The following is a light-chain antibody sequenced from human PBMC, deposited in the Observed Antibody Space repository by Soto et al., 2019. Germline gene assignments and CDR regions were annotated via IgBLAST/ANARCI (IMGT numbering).Light chain of an antibody. J-gene: IGLJ1*01. V-gene: IGLV1-40*01. CDR2: DNN. CDR1: SSNIGAHSD. Sequence: QSVLTQPPSVSGAPGQRVTISCTGSSSNIGAHSDVYWYQHLPGTAPKLLIYDNNNRPSRVPDRFSGSKSGTSASLAITGLQAEDEADYYCQSYDSSLSAPYVFGTGTKLTVL. CDR3: QSYDSSLSAPYV.